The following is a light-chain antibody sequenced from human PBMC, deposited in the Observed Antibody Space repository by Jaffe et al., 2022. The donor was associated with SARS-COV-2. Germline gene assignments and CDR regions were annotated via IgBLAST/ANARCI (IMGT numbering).Light chain of an antibody. V-gene: IGLV2-23*01. CDR3: CSYAGRSTYV. Sequence: QSALTQPASVSGSPGQTITISCTGTTNDIGSYNLVSWYQHHPGKAPKLLIYEDSKRPSGVSRRFSGSTSGNTASLTVSGLQAEDEADYYCCSYAGRSTYVFGTGSRITVL. CDR1: TNDIGSYNL. CDR2: EDS. J-gene: IGLJ1*01.